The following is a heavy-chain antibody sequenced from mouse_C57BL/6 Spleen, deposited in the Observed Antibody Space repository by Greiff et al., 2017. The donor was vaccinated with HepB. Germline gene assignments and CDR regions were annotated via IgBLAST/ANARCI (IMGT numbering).Heavy chain of an antibody. J-gene: IGHJ3*01. CDR3: ARYDSSGFAWFAY. V-gene: IGHV1-52*01. CDR1: GYTFTSYW. D-gene: IGHD3-2*02. Sequence: QVQLQQPGAELVRPGSSVKLSCKASGYTFTSYWMHWVKQRPIQGLEWIGNIDPSDSETHYNQKFKDKATLTVDKSSSTAYMQLRSLTSEDSAVYYCARYDSSGFAWFAYWGQGTLVTVSA. CDR2: IDPSDSET.